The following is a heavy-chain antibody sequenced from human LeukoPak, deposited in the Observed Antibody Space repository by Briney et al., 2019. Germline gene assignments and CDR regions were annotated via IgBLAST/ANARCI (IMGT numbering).Heavy chain of an antibody. CDR1: GRSFSGYY. J-gene: IGHJ4*02. CDR3: ARGIRWYCDFWSGYLY. Sequence: PSETLSLTCAVYGRSFSGYYWSCIRQPPGKGLEWIGEINHSGSTNYNPSLKSRVTISVDTSKNQFSLKLSSVTAADTAVYYCARGIRWYCDFWSGYLYWGQGTLVTVSS. CDR2: INHSGST. D-gene: IGHD3-3*01. V-gene: IGHV4-34*01.